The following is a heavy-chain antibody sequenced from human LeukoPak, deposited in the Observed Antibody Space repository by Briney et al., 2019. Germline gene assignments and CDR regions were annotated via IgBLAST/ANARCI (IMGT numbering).Heavy chain of an antibody. D-gene: IGHD3-22*01. CDR2: LYWDDAK. CDR1: GFSLSTRGVG. CDR3: AHRRQYYYDRCEYPNLYFDY. Sequence: SGPTLVKPTQTLTLTCTFSGFSLSTRGVGVGWIRQPPGKALEWIVVLYWDDAKRYTPSMKSRITITEESCKKHAVLTMTNTAPVDTARYDCAHRRQYYYDRCEYPNLYFDYWGQGTLVTVSS. J-gene: IGHJ4*02. V-gene: IGHV2-5*02.